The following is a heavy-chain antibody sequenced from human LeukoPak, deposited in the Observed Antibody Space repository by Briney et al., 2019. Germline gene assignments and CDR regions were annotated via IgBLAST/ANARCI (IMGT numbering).Heavy chain of an antibody. CDR3: AREGYYYDSSGYYNY. D-gene: IGHD3-22*01. J-gene: IGHJ4*02. Sequence: SVKVSCKASGGTFSSYAISWVRQAPGQGLEWMGRIIPIFGTANYAQKFQGRDTITTDGSTSTAYMELSSLRSEDTAVYYCAREGYYYDSSGYYNYWGQGTLVTVSS. CDR1: GGTFSSYA. V-gene: IGHV1-69*05. CDR2: IIPIFGTA.